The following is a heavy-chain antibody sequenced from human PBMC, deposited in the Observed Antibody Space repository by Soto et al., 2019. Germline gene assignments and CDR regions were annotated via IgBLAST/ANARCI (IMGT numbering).Heavy chain of an antibody. J-gene: IGHJ4*02. CDR2: INSDGSST. D-gene: IGHD2-15*01. V-gene: IGHV3-74*01. CDR1: GFTFSSYW. Sequence: EVQLVESGGGLVQPGESLRLSCAASGFTFSSYWMHWVRQAPGKGLVWVSRINSDGSSTSYAGSVKGRFTISRDNAKNTLYLQMNSLRAEDTAVYYCLRTSLVVAAATREDYWGQGTLVTVSS. CDR3: LRTSLVVAAATREDY.